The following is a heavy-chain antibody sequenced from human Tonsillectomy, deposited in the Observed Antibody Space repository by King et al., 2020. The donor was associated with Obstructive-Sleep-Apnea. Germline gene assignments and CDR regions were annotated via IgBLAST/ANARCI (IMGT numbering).Heavy chain of an antibody. Sequence: ELQLVESGGGLVQPGGSLRLSCAASGFTFSTYDMNWVRQAPGKGLEWVSYISSGSSTIYYADSAKGRFTISRDNAKNSLYLQMNSLRAEDTAVYYCASGNSDYWGQGTLVTVSS. CDR1: GFTFSTYD. CDR3: ASGNSDY. CDR2: ISSGSSTI. J-gene: IGHJ4*02. V-gene: IGHV3-48*04. D-gene: IGHD1/OR15-1a*01.